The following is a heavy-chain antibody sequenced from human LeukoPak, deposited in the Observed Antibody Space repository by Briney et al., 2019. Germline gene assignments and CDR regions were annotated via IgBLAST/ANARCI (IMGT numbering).Heavy chain of an antibody. Sequence: GGSLRLSCAASGFTFSSYGMHWVRQAPGKGLEWVAVISYDGSNKYYADSVKGRFTISRDNSKNTLYLQMNSLRAEDTAVYYCAKTLVGATGDDYWGQGTLVTVSS. D-gene: IGHD1-26*01. J-gene: IGHJ4*02. CDR1: GFTFSSYG. CDR2: ISYDGSNK. CDR3: AKTLVGATGDDY. V-gene: IGHV3-30*18.